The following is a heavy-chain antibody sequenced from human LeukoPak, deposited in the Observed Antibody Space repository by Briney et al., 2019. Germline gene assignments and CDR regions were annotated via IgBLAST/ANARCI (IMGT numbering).Heavy chain of an antibody. CDR2: ISGSGGST. CDR1: GFTFSNYG. J-gene: IGHJ4*02. Sequence: PGVSLRPSCVASGFTFSNYGMNWLRQAPGKGLEWVSAISGSGGSTYYADSVKGRFTISRDNSKNTLYLQMNSLRAEDTAVYYCAKGPLPRIDYWGQGTLVTVSS. V-gene: IGHV3-23*01. CDR3: AKGPLPRIDY.